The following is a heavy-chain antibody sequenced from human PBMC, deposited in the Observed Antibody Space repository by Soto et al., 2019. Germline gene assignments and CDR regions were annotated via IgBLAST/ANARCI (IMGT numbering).Heavy chain of an antibody. CDR1: GFTFSNYA. CDR2: ISGSGGST. J-gene: IGHJ4*02. D-gene: IGHD3-22*01. CDR3: AKDYYDSSGYSYFDY. V-gene: IGHV3-23*01. Sequence: GVALRLSCAASGFTFSNYAMSWVRQPPGKGLEWVSAISGSGGSTYYADSVKGRFTISRDNSKNMLYLQMNSVRAEDTAVYYCAKDYYDSSGYSYFDYWGQGTQVTVSS.